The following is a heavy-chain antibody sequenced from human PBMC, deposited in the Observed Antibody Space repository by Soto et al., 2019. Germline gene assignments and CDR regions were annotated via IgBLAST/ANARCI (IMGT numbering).Heavy chain of an antibody. CDR3: ARDRHFRGGPDDI. V-gene: IGHV3-33*01. CDR2: IWHDGTFT. D-gene: IGHD3-3*02. J-gene: IGHJ3*02. CDR1: GFTFSSFG. Sequence: QVQLVESGGGVVQSGRSPRLSCAASGFTFSSFGMHWVRQAPGKGLDWVALIWHDGTFTHYADSVKGRFTISRDNSKNRLHLQMNSLGADDTAVYYCARDRHFRGGPDDIWGQGTMVTVSS.